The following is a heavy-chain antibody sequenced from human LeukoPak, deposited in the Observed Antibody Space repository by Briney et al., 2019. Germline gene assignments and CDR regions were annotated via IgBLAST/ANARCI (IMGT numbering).Heavy chain of an antibody. CDR3: ARPRVGTTGYDAFDI. CDR2: IYYSGGT. CDR1: GGSISSSSYY. Sequence: PSETLSLTCTVSGGSISSSSYYWGWIRQPPGKGLEWIGSIYYSGGTYYNPSLKSRVTISVDTSKNQFSLKLSSVTAADTAVYYCARPRVGTTGYDAFDIWGQGTMVTVSS. V-gene: IGHV4-39*01. D-gene: IGHD1-26*01. J-gene: IGHJ3*02.